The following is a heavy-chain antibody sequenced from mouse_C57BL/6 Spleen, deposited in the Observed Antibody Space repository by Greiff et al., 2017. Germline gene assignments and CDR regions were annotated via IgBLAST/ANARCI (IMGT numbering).Heavy chain of an antibody. Sequence: EVQVVESGGGLVQPKGSLKLSCAASGFSFNTYAMNWVRQAPGKGLEWVARIRSKSNNYATYYADSVKDRFTISRDDSESMLYLQMNNLKTEDTAIDYCVSQLRCYAMDYWGQGTSVTVSS. V-gene: IGHV10-1*01. J-gene: IGHJ4*01. CDR2: IRSKSNNYAT. CDR3: VSQLRCYAMDY. D-gene: IGHD1-1*01. CDR1: GFSFNTYA.